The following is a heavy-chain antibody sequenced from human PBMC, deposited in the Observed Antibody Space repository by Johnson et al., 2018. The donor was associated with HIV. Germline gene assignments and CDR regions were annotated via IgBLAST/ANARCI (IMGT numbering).Heavy chain of an antibody. CDR3: AKGAYSSSSYYAAFGI. CDR2: ISGSGGST. D-gene: IGHD6-6*01. J-gene: IGHJ3*02. V-gene: IGHV3-23*01. Sequence: EVQLLESGGGLIQPGGSLRLSCAASGFTFSNAWMSWVRQAPGKGLEWVSAISGSGGSTYYADSVKGRFTISRDNSKNTLYLQMNSLRAEDTAVYYCAKGAYSSSSYYAAFGIWGQGTMVTVSS. CDR1: GFTFSNAW.